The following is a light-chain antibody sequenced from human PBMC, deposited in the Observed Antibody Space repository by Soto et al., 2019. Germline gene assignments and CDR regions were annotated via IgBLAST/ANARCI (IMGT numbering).Light chain of an antibody. CDR1: QSVPTQ. J-gene: IGKJ1*01. V-gene: IGKV3-20*01. CDR3: QQYGGSTLT. CDR2: AAS. Sequence: VFTQSPGTLSLSPRQRSTLSCRASQSVPTQLAWYQQRPGQAPRIIIHAASTRATGVPDRFSGAGSGTDFTLTISRLQSEDFAVYYCQQYGGSTLTFGQGTKVDIK.